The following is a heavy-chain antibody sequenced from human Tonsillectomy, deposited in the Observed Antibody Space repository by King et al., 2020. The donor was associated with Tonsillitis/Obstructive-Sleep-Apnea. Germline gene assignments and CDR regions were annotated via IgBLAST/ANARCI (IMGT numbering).Heavy chain of an antibody. CDR2: INPSGGST. CDR1: GYTFTSYY. Sequence: QLVPSGAEVKKPGASVKVSCKASGYTFTSYYMHWVRQAPGQGLEWMGIINPSGGSTSYAQKFQGRVTMTRDTSTSPVYMELSSLRSEDTAVYYCARVVGYCSGGSCYSGAEYFQHWGQGTLVTVSS. D-gene: IGHD2-15*01. V-gene: IGHV1-46*01. CDR3: ARVVGYCSGGSCYSGAEYFQH. J-gene: IGHJ1*01.